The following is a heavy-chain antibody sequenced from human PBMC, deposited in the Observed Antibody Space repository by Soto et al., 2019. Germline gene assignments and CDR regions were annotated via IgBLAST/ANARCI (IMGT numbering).Heavy chain of an antibody. CDR2: IRSKAYGGTT. D-gene: IGHD3-3*01. J-gene: IGHJ6*02. V-gene: IGHV3-49*03. CDR1: GFTFGDYA. Sequence: PGGSLRLSCTASGFTFGDYAMSWFRQAPGKGLEWVGFIRSKAYGGTTEYAASVKGRFTISRDDSKSIAYLQMNSLKTEDTAVYYCTRDSPSRLLSRGGDYYYYYGMDVWGQGTTVTVSS. CDR3: TRDSPSRLLSRGGDYYYYYGMDV.